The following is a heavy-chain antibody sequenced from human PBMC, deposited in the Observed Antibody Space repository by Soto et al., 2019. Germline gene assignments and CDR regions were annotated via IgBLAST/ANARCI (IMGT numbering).Heavy chain of an antibody. CDR1: GGTFSSYA. J-gene: IGHJ5*02. D-gene: IGHD2-2*01. V-gene: IGHV1-69*13. CDR2: IIPIFGTA. CDR3: ARENYCISTSCFAWFDP. Sequence: SVKVSCKASGGTFSSYAISWVRQAPGQGLEWMGGIIPIFGTANYAQKFQGRVTITADESTSTAYMELSSLRSEDTAVYYCARENYCISTSCFAWFDPWGQGTLVTVSS.